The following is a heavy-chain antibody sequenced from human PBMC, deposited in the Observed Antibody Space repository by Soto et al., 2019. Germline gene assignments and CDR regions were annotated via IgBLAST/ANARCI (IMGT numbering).Heavy chain of an antibody. D-gene: IGHD2-2*01. CDR2: ISGSGGST. CDR1: GVTFGSYA. Sequence: GGSLRLSCAASGVTFGSYAMNWVRQAPGKGLEWVSAISGSGGSTYYADSVKGRFTISRDNSKNTLYLQMNSLRAEDTAVYYCAKEVDGSSTSCYYYMDVSGTAPTVTVAS. CDR3: AKEVDGSSTSCYYYMDV. V-gene: IGHV3-23*01. J-gene: IGHJ6*03.